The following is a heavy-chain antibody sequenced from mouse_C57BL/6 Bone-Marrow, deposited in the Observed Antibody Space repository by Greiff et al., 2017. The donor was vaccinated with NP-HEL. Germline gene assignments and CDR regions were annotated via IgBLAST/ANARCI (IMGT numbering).Heavy chain of an antibody. V-gene: IGHV6-6*01. CDR2: IRNKANNHAT. Sequence: EVQLVESGGGLVQPGGSMKLSCAASGFTFSDAWMDWVRQSPEKGLEWVAEIRNKANNHATYYAESVKGRFTISRDDSKSSVYLQMNSLRAEDTGIYYCTRVHYYGSSYFDYWGQGTTLTVSS. J-gene: IGHJ2*01. CDR1: GFTFSDAW. D-gene: IGHD1-1*01. CDR3: TRVHYYGSSYFDY.